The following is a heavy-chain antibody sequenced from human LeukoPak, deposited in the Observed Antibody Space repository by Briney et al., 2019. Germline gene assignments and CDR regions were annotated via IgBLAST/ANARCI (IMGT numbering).Heavy chain of an antibody. V-gene: IGHV4-39*07. D-gene: IGHD6-19*01. Sequence: SETLSLTCTVSGGSISSSSYYWGWIRQPPGKGLEWIGSIYYSGSTYYNPSLKSRVTISVDTSKNQFSLKLSSVTAADTAVYYCARGTSTGWYSYFDYWGQGTLVTVSS. CDR1: GGSISSSSYY. CDR3: ARGTSTGWYSYFDY. CDR2: IYYSGST. J-gene: IGHJ4*02.